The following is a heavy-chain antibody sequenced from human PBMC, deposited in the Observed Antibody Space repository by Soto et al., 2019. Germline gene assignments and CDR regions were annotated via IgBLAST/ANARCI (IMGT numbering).Heavy chain of an antibody. D-gene: IGHD2-21*01. CDR2: ISSSSSYT. V-gene: IGHV3-11*03. CDR1: GFTFSDYY. Sequence: GGSLRLSCAASGFTFSDYYMSWIRQAPGKGLEWVSYISSSSSYTNYADTVKGRFTISRDNAKNSLYLQMNSLRAEDTAVYYCARGVSLTDYYYGMDVWGQGTTVTVSS. CDR3: ARGVSLTDYYYGMDV. J-gene: IGHJ6*02.